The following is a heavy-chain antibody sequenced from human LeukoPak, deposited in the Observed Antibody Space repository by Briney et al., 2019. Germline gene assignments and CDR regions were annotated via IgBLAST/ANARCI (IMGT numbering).Heavy chain of an antibody. D-gene: IGHD3-3*01. Sequence: GGSLRLSCAASGFTVSSNYMSWVRQAPGKGLEWVSVIYSGGSTYYADSVKGRFTISRHNSNNTLYLQMNSLRAEDTAVYYCARGFFSDYYYGMDVWGQGTTVTVSS. CDR3: ARGFFSDYYYGMDV. CDR2: IYSGGST. V-gene: IGHV3-53*04. J-gene: IGHJ6*02. CDR1: GFTVSSNY.